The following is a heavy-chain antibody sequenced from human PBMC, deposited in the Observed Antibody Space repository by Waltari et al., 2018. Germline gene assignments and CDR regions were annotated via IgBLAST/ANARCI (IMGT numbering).Heavy chain of an antibody. D-gene: IGHD3-22*01. J-gene: IGHJ2*01. CDR2: IYSGGST. CDR1: GFTVSSNY. V-gene: IGHV3-53*01. Sequence: EVQLVESGGGLIQPGGSLRLSCAASGFTVSSNYMSWVRQAPGKGLEWVSVIYSGGSTYYADSVKGRFTISRDNSKNTLYLQMNSLRAEDTAVYYCARSRNYYDSSGYGYWYFDLWGRGTLVTVSS. CDR3: ARSRNYYDSSGYGYWYFDL.